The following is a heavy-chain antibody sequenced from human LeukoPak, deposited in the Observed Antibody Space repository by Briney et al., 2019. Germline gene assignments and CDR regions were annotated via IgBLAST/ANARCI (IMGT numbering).Heavy chain of an antibody. J-gene: IGHJ1*01. V-gene: IGHV3-11*01. D-gene: IGHD4-23*01. Sequence: GGSLRLPCAASGFTFSDYYMSWIRQAPGKGLEWVSYISSSGSTIYYADSVKGRFTISRDNAKNSLYLQMNSLRAEDTAVYYCARGTVVTRASYYFQHWGQGTLVTVSS. CDR1: GFTFSDYY. CDR2: ISSSGSTI. CDR3: ARGTVVTRASYYFQH.